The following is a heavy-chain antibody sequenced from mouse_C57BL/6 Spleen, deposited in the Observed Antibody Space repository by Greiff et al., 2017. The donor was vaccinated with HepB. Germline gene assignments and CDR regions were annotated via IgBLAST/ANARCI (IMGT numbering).Heavy chain of an antibody. J-gene: IGHJ2*01. CDR1: GYSFTGYY. Sequence: EVQLQQSGPELVKPGASVKISCKASGYSFTGYYMNWVKQSPEQSLEWIGAINPSTGGTTYNQKFKAKATLTVDKSSSTAYMQLKSLTSEDSAVYYCASPLLANDDFDYWGQGTTLTVSS. D-gene: IGHD4-1*01. V-gene: IGHV1-42*01. CDR3: ASPLLANDDFDY. CDR2: INPSTGGT.